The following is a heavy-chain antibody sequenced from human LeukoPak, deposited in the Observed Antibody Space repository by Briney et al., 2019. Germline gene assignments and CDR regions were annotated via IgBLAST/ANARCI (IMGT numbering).Heavy chain of an antibody. CDR2: IYYTGST. Sequence: SETLSLTCSVSGGSISSFYWSWIRQPPGKGLESIGFIYYTGSTNYNPSPKSRVTISVDTSKNQFSLRLTSVTAADTAVYYCARRHRYCSGGTCYLYDYWGQGTLVTVSS. D-gene: IGHD2-15*01. J-gene: IGHJ4*02. CDR3: ARRHRYCSGGTCYLYDY. V-gene: IGHV4-59*08. CDR1: GGSISSFY.